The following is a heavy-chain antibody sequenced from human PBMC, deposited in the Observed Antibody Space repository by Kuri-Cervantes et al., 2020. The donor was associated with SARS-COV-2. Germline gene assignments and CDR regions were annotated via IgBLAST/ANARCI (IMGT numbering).Heavy chain of an antibody. CDR1: GFTFSSYA. V-gene: IGHV3-23*01. Sequence: GSLRLSCAASGFTFSSYAMSWVRQAPGKGLEWVSAISGSGGSTYYADSAKGRFTISRDNSKNTLYLQMNSLRAEDTAVYYCAKDYSVLRFLGGRGGFDYWGQGTLVTVSS. D-gene: IGHD3-3*01. J-gene: IGHJ4*02. CDR2: ISGSGGST. CDR3: AKDYSVLRFLGGRGGFDY.